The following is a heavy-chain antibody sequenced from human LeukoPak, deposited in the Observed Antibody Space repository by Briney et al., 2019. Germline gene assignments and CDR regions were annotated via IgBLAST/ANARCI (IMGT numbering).Heavy chain of an antibody. Sequence: QSGGSLRLSCAASGFTFSSYSMNWVRQAPGKGLEWVSYISSSSSTIYYADSVKGRFTISRDNAKNSLYLQMNSLRAEDTAVYYCAGSSRVTRFDYWGQGTLVTVSS. V-gene: IGHV3-48*01. CDR3: AGSSRVTRFDY. CDR1: GFTFSSYS. J-gene: IGHJ4*02. CDR2: ISSSSSTI. D-gene: IGHD2-2*01.